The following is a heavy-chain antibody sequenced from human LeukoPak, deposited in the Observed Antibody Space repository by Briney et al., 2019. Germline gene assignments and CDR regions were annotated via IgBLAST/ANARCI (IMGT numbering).Heavy chain of an antibody. J-gene: IGHJ4*02. V-gene: IGHV1-2*02. CDR2: INPNSGGT. Sequence: WASVKVSCKASGYTFTGYYMHWVRQAPGQGLEWMGWINPNSGGTNCAQKFQGRVTMTRDTSISTAYMELSRLRSDDTAVYYCARGGRYCSSTSCYLDYWGQGTLVTVSS. CDR3: ARGGRYCSSTSCYLDY. D-gene: IGHD2-2*01. CDR1: GYTFTGYY.